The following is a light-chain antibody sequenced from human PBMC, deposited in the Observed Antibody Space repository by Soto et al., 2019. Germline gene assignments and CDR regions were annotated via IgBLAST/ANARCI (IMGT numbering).Light chain of an antibody. CDR3: QQYSTYTGE. CDR2: ESS. J-gene: IGKJ1*01. Sequence: DIQMPQSPFTLSASVGDRVTITCRASQSISSWLAWYQQKPGKAPKLLIYESSSLESGGPSRFSGSWSGTEFTITISSLQPEDFANYYCQQYSTYTGEFGPGTKVEIK. CDR1: QSISSW. V-gene: IGKV1-5*03.